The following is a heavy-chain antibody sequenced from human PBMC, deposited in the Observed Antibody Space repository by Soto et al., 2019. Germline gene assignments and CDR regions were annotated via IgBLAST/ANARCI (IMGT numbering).Heavy chain of an antibody. CDR2: ISAYNGNT. V-gene: IGHV1-18*04. CDR1: GYTFTSYG. Sequence: ASVKVSCKASGYTFTSYGISWVRQAPGQGLDWMGWISAYNGNTKYAQDLQGRVTMTTDTSTSTAFMELRSLRSDDTAMYYCARFSGGSYNTYYFYYGMDVWGQGTTVTVSS. J-gene: IGHJ6*02. CDR3: ARFSGGSYNTYYFYYGMDV. D-gene: IGHD2-15*01.